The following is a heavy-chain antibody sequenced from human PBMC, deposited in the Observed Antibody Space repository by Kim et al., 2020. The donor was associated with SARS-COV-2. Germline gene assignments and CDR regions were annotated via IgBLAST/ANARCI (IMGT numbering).Heavy chain of an antibody. CDR3: ARLGRIAVAGTVAFDI. CDR1: GGSISSSSYY. V-gene: IGHV4-39*01. CDR2: IYYSGST. J-gene: IGHJ3*02. D-gene: IGHD6-19*01. Sequence: SETLSLTCTVSGGSISSSSYYWGWIRQPPGKGLEWIGSIYYSGSTYYNPSLKSRVTISVDTSKNQFSLKLSSVTAADTAVYYCARLGRIAVAGTVAFDIWGQGTMVTVSS.